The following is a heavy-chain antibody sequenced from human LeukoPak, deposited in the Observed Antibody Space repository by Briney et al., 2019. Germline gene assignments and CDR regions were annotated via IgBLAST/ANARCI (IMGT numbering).Heavy chain of an antibody. CDR3: VAILVSGAIWQFDL. CDR1: GSGMPLISYG. CDR2: IWYDGSNK. D-gene: IGHD2-2*02. Sequence: GGSLRLSCEASGSGMPLISYGWHWVRRAPGRGRGGVAIIWYDGSNKYYADSVKGRFTISKDTSKNTLYPQMNSLRAEDTAVYYCVAILVSGAIWQFDLWGRGTLVTVSS. V-gene: IGHV3-33*01. J-gene: IGHJ2*01.